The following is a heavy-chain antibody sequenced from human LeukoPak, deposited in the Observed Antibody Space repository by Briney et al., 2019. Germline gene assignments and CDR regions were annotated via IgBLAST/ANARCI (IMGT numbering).Heavy chain of an antibody. V-gene: IGHV3-21*01. CDR3: ARWYSGYDGDYYYMDV. CDR2: ISSSSSSI. CDR1: GFTLSSYS. Sequence: GVLRLSCAASGFTLSSYSMNWVRQAPGKGLEWVSSISSSSSSIYYADSVKGRFTISRDNAKNSLSLQMNSLRAEDTAVYYCARWYSGYDGDYYYMDVWGKGTTVTVSS. D-gene: IGHD5-12*01. J-gene: IGHJ6*03.